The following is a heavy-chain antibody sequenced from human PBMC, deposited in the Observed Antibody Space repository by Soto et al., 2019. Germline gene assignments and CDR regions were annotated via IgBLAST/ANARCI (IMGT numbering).Heavy chain of an antibody. J-gene: IGHJ4*02. CDR3: GRDGVGATTYFGYFGY. CDR2: TRHDGSNT. Sequence: QVQLVESGGGVVQPGRSLRLSCAASGFNFGGYGMHWVRQAPGKGLEWVAITRHDGSNTYYADSVRGRFTISRDNSKNTLYLQMNSLTVEDTAVYYCGRDGVGATTYFGYFGYWGQGTLITVSS. D-gene: IGHD1-26*01. CDR1: GFNFGGYG. V-gene: IGHV3-33*01.